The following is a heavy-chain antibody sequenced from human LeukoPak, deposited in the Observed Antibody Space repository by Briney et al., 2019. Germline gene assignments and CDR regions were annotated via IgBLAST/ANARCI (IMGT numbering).Heavy chain of an antibody. Sequence: SETRSLTCAVSGGSISSSNWWSWVRRPPGKGLEWIGEIYHIGSTNYNPSLKSRVTISVDKSKNQFSLKLSSVTAADTAVYYCARRYIRGDTYGFDIWGQGTMVTVSS. CDR3: ARRYIRGDTYGFDI. CDR2: IYHIGST. CDR1: GGSISSSNW. V-gene: IGHV4-4*02. J-gene: IGHJ3*02. D-gene: IGHD3-10*01.